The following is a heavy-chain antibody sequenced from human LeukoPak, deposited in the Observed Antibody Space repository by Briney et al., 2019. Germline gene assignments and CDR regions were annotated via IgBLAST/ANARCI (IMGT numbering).Heavy chain of an antibody. CDR1: GFTVSSNY. CDR2: IYSGGST. D-gene: IGHD3-3*01. Sequence: GGSLRLSCAASGFTVSSNYMSWVRQAPGKGLEWVSVIYSGGSTYYADSVKGRFTISRDNSKNTLYLQMNSLRAEDTAVYYCARSENVGSGYKAYGGQGTLVTVSS. V-gene: IGHV3-66*01. J-gene: IGHJ4*02. CDR3: ARSENVGSGYKAY.